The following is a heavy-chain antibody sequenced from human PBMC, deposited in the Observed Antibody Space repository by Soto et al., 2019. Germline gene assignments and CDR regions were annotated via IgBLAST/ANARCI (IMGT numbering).Heavy chain of an antibody. CDR3: ARARATIAAAAIFDC. V-gene: IGHV4-59*08. Sequence: SETQSLTSNDSGSNIGSYYWGWFRQPPGQGLEWVGYIYYAGTTSYNPSLRSRVAISVDASKSQFSLDLRSVTAADTAVYHCARARATIAAAAIFDCWGQGTLVTVSS. CDR1: GSNIGSYY. D-gene: IGHD6-13*01. J-gene: IGHJ4*02. CDR2: IYYAGTT.